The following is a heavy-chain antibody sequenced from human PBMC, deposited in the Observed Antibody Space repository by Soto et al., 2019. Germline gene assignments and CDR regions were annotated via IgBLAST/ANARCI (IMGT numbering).Heavy chain of an antibody. CDR2: IIPIFGTA. V-gene: IGHV1-69*01. J-gene: IGHJ6*02. Sequence: QVQLVQSGAEVKKPGSSVKVSCKASGGTFSSYAISWVRQAPGQGLEWMGGIIPIFGTANYAQKFQGRVTITADESTSTAYMELSSLRSEDTAVYYCAVSMVRGGSYYYYGTDVWGQGTTVTVSS. D-gene: IGHD3-10*01. CDR3: AVSMVRGGSYYYYGTDV. CDR1: GGTFSSYA.